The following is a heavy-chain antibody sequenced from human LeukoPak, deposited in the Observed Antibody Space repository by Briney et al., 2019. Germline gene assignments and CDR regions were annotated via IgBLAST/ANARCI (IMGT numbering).Heavy chain of an antibody. J-gene: IGHJ6*02. D-gene: IGHD2-15*01. CDR2: IWYDGNRE. CDR3: AKCADCSGGSCCLYGMDI. CDR1: GFTFSSYG. V-gene: IGHV3-30*02. Sequence: GGSLRLSCAASGFTFSSYGMHWIRQAPGKGLEWVAVIWYDGNREFYADSVKGRFTISRDNSKNTLYLQMNSLRAEDTAVYYCAKCADCSGGSCCLYGMDIWGQGTTVTVSS.